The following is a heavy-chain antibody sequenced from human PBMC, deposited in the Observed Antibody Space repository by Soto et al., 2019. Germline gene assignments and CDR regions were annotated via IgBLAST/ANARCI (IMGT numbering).Heavy chain of an antibody. J-gene: IGHJ4*02. D-gene: IGHD3-16*02. CDR1: GFTFSSYA. V-gene: IGHV3-23*01. Sequence: EVQLLESGGGLVQPGGSLRLSCAASGFTFSSYAMSWVRQAPGKGLEWVSAISGSGGSTYYADSVKGRFTISRDNSKNTLYLQMKSLRAEDTAVYYCAKDLNMITFGGVIGNFDYWGQGTLVTVSS. CDR3: AKDLNMITFGGVIGNFDY. CDR2: ISGSGGST.